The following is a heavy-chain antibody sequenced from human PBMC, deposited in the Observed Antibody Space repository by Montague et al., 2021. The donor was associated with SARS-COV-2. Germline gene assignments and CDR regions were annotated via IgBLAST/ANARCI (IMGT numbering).Heavy chain of an antibody. J-gene: IGHJ3*02. CDR1: GLTFSNYD. D-gene: IGHD3-16*02. CDR3: TRDYRSVVGDGLDI. CDR2: ISTSAYTT. Sequence: SLRLSCAASGLTFSNYDMNWVRQAPGKGPEWISYISTSAYTTSYAGSVKGRITISRDNGKNSLYLQMNSLRVEDTAVYYCTRDYRSVVGDGLDIWGQGTKVTVSS. V-gene: IGHV3-48*03.